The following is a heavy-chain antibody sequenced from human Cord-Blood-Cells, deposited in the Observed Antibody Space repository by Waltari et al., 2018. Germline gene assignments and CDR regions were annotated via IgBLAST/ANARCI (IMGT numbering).Heavy chain of an antibody. J-gene: IGHJ4*02. CDR3: ARGPGVVPAAYFDY. D-gene: IGHD2-2*01. CDR1: GGSFSGYY. V-gene: IGHV4-34*01. Sequence: QVQLQQWGAGLLKPSATLSLTCAVYGGSFSGYYWSWIRQPPGKGLEWIGEINHSGSTNYNPSLKSRVTISVDTSKNQFSLKLSSVTAADTAVYYCARGPGVVPAAYFDYWGQGTLVTVSS. CDR2: INHSGST.